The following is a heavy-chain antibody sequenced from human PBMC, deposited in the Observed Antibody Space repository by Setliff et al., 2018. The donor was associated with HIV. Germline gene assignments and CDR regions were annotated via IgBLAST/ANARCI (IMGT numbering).Heavy chain of an antibody. V-gene: IGHV1-69*10. J-gene: IGHJ3*02. Sequence: SVKVSCKTSRGTFTTYAFSWVRQAPGQGLGWMGGIIPILNVAKYPQKFHGRVTITADKSTSTVYMELSSLRSEDTAMYYCARVLKGYSSSYEAFDIWGQGTKVTVSS. CDR2: IIPILNVA. D-gene: IGHD6-13*01. CDR1: RGTFTTYA. CDR3: ARVLKGYSSSYEAFDI.